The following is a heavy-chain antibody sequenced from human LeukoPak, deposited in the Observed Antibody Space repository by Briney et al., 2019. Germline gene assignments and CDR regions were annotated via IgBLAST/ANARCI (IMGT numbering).Heavy chain of an antibody. CDR2: ISSSSSYI. CDR3: ARGRGDYGSGSYRPSTEYYFDY. V-gene: IGHV3-21*01. J-gene: IGHJ4*02. Sequence: PGGSLRLSCAASGFTFSSYSMNWVRQAPGKGLEWVSSISSSSSYIYYADSVKGRFTISRDNAKNSLYLQMNSLRAEDTAVYYCARGRGDYGSGSYRPSTEYYFDYWGQGTLVTVSS. CDR1: GFTFSSYS. D-gene: IGHD3-10*01.